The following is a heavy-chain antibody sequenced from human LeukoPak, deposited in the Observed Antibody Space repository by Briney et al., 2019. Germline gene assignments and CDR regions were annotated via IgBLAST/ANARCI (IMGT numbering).Heavy chain of an antibody. V-gene: IGHV4-34*01. J-gene: IGHJ6*03. CDR1: GGSFSGYY. CDR3: ARDPLSSYYYMDV. CDR2: INHSGST. Sequence: SETLSLTCAVYGGSFSGYYWNWIRQPPGKGLEWIGKINHSGSTNYNTSLKSRVTMSVDTSKNQFSLKLTSVTAADTAVYYCARDPLSSYYYMDVWGKGTTVTVSS.